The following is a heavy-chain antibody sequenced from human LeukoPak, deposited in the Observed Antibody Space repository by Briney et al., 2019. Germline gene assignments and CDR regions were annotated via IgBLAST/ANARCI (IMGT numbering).Heavy chain of an antibody. D-gene: IGHD1-1*01. V-gene: IGHV4-34*01. Sequence: SETLSLTCGVFGESLSDYYWSWSRQPPGKGLEWIGEIHHSGSTKYNPSVKSRVTISVDTSQNHFPLRLSSVTAADTAVYYCARGRYYNWDYWGQGALVTVSS. CDR3: ARGRYYNWDY. J-gene: IGHJ4*02. CDR1: GESLSDYY. CDR2: IHHSGST.